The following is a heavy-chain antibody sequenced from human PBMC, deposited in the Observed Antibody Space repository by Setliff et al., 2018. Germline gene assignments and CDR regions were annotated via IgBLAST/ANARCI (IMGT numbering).Heavy chain of an antibody. J-gene: IGHJ4*02. CDR1: GYPFTGYY. V-gene: IGHV1-2*02. CDR2: INPDTGYS. D-gene: IGHD6-13*01. Sequence: GASVKVSCKAFGYPFTGYYYNHWVRQAPGQGPEWMGWINPDTGYSKYAQKFQGRVTLTRDTSLTTAYMELRSLTSDDTAVYYCATQTAAYYFDYWGQGALVTVSS. CDR3: ATQTAAYYFDY.